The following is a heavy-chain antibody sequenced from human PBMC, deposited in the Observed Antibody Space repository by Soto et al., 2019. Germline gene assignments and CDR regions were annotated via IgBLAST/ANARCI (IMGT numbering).Heavy chain of an antibody. D-gene: IGHD4-17*01. V-gene: IGHV1-8*01. J-gene: IGHJ6*03. CDR2: MNPNSGNT. CDR3: ASGGTTVTSGPRYYYYYMDV. Sequence: ASVKVSCKASGYTFTSYDINWVRQATGQGLEWMGWMNPNSGNTGYAQKFQGRVTMTRNTSISTAYMELSSLRSEDTAVYYYASGGTTVTSGPRYYYYYMDVWGKGTTVTVSS. CDR1: GYTFTSYD.